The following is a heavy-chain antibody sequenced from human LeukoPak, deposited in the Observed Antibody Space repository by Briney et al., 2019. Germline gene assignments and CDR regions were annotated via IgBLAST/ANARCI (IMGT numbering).Heavy chain of an antibody. CDR2: INPSGGST. CDR1: GYTFTSYY. CDR3: ARDDGQDYYGMDV. V-gene: IGHV1-46*01. D-gene: IGHD5-24*01. J-gene: IGHJ6*02. Sequence: ASVTVSCKASGYTFTSYYMHWVRQAPGQGLEWMGIINPSGGSTSYAQKFQGRVTMTRDTSTSTVYMELRSLRSEDTAVYYCARDDGQDYYGMDVWGQGTTVTVSS.